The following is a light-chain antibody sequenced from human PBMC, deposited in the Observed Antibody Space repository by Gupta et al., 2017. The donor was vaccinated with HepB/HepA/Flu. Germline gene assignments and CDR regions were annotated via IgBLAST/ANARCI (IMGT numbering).Light chain of an antibody. CDR2: VKSDGSH. V-gene: IGLV4-69*01. Sequence: QVVLTQSPSASASLGASVKLTCTLRSGHSTYAIAWHQQQPEKGPRYLMKVKSDGSHTKGDGIPDRFSGSSSGAERYLTISSLQSDDEADYYCQTWGAGIRLFGTGTKVTVL. CDR3: QTWGAGIRL. CDR1: SGHSTYA. J-gene: IGLJ1*01.